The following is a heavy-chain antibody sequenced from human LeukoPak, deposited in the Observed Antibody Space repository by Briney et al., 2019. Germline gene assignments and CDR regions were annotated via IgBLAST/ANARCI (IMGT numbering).Heavy chain of an antibody. V-gene: IGHV3-23*01. Sequence: PGGSLRLSCAASGFTFSSYAMSRVRQAPGKGLEWVSAISGSGGSTYYADSVKGRFTISRDNSKNTLYLQMNSLRAEDTAVYYCAKRRSAPPKYYFDYWGQGTLVTVSS. CDR1: GFTFSSYA. CDR2: ISGSGGST. CDR3: AKRRSAPPKYYFDY. J-gene: IGHJ4*02. D-gene: IGHD2-15*01.